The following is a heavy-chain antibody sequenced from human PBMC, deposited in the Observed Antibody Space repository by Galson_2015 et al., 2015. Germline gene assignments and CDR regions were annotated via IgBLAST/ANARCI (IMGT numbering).Heavy chain of an antibody. CDR1: GGSISSGDYY. J-gene: IGHJ3*02. CDR3: ARFLMTTVTSGGFDI. D-gene: IGHD4-17*01. V-gene: IGHV4-30-4*01. Sequence: LTCTVSGGSISSGDYYWSWIRQPPGKGLEWIGYIYNSGSTYYNPSLKSRVTMSVDTSKNQFSLKLSSVTAADTAVYYCARFLMTTVTSGGFDIWGQGTMVTVSS. CDR2: IYNSGST.